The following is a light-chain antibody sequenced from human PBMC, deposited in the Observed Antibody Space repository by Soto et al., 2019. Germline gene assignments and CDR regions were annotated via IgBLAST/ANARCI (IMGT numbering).Light chain of an antibody. J-gene: IGKJ5*01. V-gene: IGKV1-12*01. CDR2: PAP. Sequence: DIKMTQSPSSVSAVVGVRVTITCRASQDITRWLAWHQQQPWRAPKLLIYPAPTLQGGGQSRFSGSGSGTDFTPANSSLRTEDFATYYCHQAHSFPITFGQGTRL. CDR3: HQAHSFPIT. CDR1: QDITRW.